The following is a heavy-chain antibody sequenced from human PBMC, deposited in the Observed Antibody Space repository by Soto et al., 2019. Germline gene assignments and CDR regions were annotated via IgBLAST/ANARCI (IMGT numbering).Heavy chain of an antibody. J-gene: IGHJ4*02. CDR1: GFTFSDHY. Sequence: EVQLVESGGGLVQPGGSLRLSCAASGFTFSDHYMDWVRQAPGKGLEWVGRTRNKANSYTTEYAASVKGRFTISRDDSQNSLYLQMNSLKTEDTAVYYCARADDSSGYYLDYWGQGTLVTVSS. D-gene: IGHD3-22*01. V-gene: IGHV3-72*01. CDR3: ARADDSSGYYLDY. CDR2: TRNKANSYTT.